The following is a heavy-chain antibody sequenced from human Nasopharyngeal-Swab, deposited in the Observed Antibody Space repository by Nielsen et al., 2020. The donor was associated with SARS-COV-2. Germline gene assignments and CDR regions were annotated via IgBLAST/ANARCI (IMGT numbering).Heavy chain of an antibody. D-gene: IGHD1-26*01. V-gene: IGHV1-69*13. J-gene: IGHJ4*02. Sequence: SVKVSCKASGGTFISYAISWVRQAPGQGLEWMGGIIPIFGTANYAQKFQGRVTITADESTSTDYMELSSLRSEDTAVYYCARDDGGSYSFDYWGQGTLVTVSS. CDR1: GGTFISYA. CDR2: IIPIFGTA. CDR3: ARDDGGSYSFDY.